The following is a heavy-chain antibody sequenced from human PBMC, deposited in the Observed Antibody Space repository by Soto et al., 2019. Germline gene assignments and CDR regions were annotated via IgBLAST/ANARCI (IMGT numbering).Heavy chain of an antibody. CDR2: IIPIFGTA. V-gene: IGHV1-69*01. D-gene: IGHD6-19*01. CDR1: GGTFSSYA. J-gene: IGHJ4*02. Sequence: QVQLVQSGAEVKKPGSSVKVSCKASGGTFSSYAISWVRQAPGQGLEWMGGIIPIFGTANYAQKFQGRVTITADESTSTAYMELSSLRSEDTAVYYCARDYGRLTDPNQLFPRTPQGHYPDNIAVAGTPFDYWGQGTLVTVSS. CDR3: ARDYGRLTDPNQLFPRTPQGHYPDNIAVAGTPFDY.